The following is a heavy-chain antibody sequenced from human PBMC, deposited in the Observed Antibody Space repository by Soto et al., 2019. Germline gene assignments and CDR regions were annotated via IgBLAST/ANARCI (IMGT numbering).Heavy chain of an antibody. CDR2: IKQDGSEK. CDR3: ASHGDYRLGYYFDY. Sequence: EVQLVESGGGLVQPGGSLRLSCAASGFTFSSYWMSWVRQAPGKGLEWVANIKQDGSEKYYVDSVKGRFTISRDNAKNSLYLQMNSLRAEDTAVYYCASHGDYRLGYYFDYWGQGTLVTVSS. V-gene: IGHV3-7*01. CDR1: GFTFSSYW. J-gene: IGHJ4*02. D-gene: IGHD4-17*01.